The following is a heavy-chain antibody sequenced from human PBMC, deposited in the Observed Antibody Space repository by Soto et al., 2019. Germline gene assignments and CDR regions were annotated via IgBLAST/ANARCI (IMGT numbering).Heavy chain of an antibody. CDR2: ISSSSSYI. V-gene: IGHV3-21*01. CDR3: ARSVWLQFSGY. D-gene: IGHD5-12*01. Sequence: GESLKISCAASGFTFSSYSMNWVRQAPGKGLEWVSSISSSSSYIYYADSVKGRFTISRDNAKNPLYLQMNSLRAEDTAVYYCARSVWLQFSGYWGQGTLVTVSS. J-gene: IGHJ4*02. CDR1: GFTFSSYS.